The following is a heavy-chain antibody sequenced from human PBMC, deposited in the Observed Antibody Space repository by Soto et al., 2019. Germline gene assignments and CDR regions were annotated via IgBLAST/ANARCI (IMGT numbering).Heavy chain of an antibody. CDR2: ISAYNGNT. V-gene: IGHV1-18*01. Sequence: QVQLVQSGAEVKKPGASVKVSCKASGYTFTSYGISWVRQAPGQGLEWMGWISAYNGNTNYAQKLQGGVTMTTDTSASTAYMELRSLRSDDTAVYYCARVEQLVDPYYYGMDVWGQGTTVTVSS. D-gene: IGHD6-6*01. J-gene: IGHJ6*02. CDR3: ARVEQLVDPYYYGMDV. CDR1: GYTFTSYG.